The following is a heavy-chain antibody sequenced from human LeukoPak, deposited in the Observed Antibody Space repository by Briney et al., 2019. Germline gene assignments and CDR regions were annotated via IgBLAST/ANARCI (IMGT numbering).Heavy chain of an antibody. Sequence: ASVKVSCKASGYTFTSYGISWVRQAPGQGLEWMGWISAYNGNTNYAQKLQGRVTMTTDTSTSTAYMELRSLRSDDTAVYYCARDQVSEYYYDSSAPGDYGGQGPLATVSS. D-gene: IGHD3-22*01. V-gene: IGHV1-18*01. CDR2: ISAYNGNT. J-gene: IGHJ4*02. CDR1: GYTFTSYG. CDR3: ARDQVSEYYYDSSAPGDY.